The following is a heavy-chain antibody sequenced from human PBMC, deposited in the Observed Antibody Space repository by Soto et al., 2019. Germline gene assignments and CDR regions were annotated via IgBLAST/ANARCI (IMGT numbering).Heavy chain of an antibody. CDR3: ARLGIAALKQNYYYYGMDV. J-gene: IGHJ6*02. Sequence: PSETLSLTCTVSGGSISSSSYYWGWIRQPPGKGLEWIGSIYYSGSTYYNPSLKSRVTISVDTSKNQFSLKLSSVTAADTAVYYCARLGIAALKQNYYYYGMDVWGQGTTVTVSS. V-gene: IGHV4-39*01. CDR1: GGSISSSSYY. D-gene: IGHD6-6*01. CDR2: IYYSGST.